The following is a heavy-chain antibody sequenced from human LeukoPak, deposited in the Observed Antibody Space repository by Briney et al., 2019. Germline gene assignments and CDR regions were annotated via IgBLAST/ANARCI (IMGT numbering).Heavy chain of an antibody. V-gene: IGHV3-30-3*02. Sequence: WIRQPPGKGLEWVAVISYDGSNKYYADSVKGRFTISRDNSKNTLYLQMNSLRAEDTAVYYCAKESVRERFAADWGQGTLVTVSS. J-gene: IGHJ4*02. D-gene: IGHD1-1*01. CDR2: ISYDGSNK. CDR3: AKESVRERFAAD.